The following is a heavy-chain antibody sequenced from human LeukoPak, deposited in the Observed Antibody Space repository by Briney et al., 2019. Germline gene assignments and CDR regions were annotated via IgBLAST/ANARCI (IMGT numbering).Heavy chain of an antibody. Sequence: ASVKVSCKASGYTFTGYYMHWVRQAPGQGLEWMGWINPNSGGTNYAQKFQGRVTMTRDTSISTAYMVMSGLRSDDTAVYYCARDRGYYDFWSSHDYWGQGTLVTVSS. CDR1: GYTFTGYY. CDR2: INPNSGGT. V-gene: IGHV1-2*02. CDR3: ARDRGYYDFWSSHDY. J-gene: IGHJ4*02. D-gene: IGHD3-3*01.